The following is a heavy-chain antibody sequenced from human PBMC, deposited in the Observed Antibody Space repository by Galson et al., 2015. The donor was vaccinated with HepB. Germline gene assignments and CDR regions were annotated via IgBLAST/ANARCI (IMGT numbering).Heavy chain of an antibody. D-gene: IGHD3-3*01. CDR2: INPSGGNT. CDR3: ARGYYDFLSGQRGRQFDP. CDR1: GYPFTNYF. V-gene: IGHV1-46*01. J-gene: IGHJ5*02. Sequence: VKVSCKASGYPFTNYFIHWVRQAPGQGLEWMGIINPSGGNTNYAERFQGRVTMTRDTSTTTFSLKLSSVTAADTAIYYCARGYYDFLSGQRGRQFDPWGQGTLVTVSS.